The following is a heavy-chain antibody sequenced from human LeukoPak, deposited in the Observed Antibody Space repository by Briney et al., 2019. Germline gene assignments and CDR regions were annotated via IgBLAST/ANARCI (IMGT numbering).Heavy chain of an antibody. J-gene: IGHJ6*03. CDR1: VGSIRGYY. Sequence: SETLSLTCTVSVGSIRGYYWSWVRQPPGKGLEWIAYIYYSGSTNYNPSLKIRVTISLNTSKNQFSLKLSSVTAADTAVYYCAVGATHYYMDVWGKGTTVTVSS. CDR2: IYYSGST. CDR3: AVGATHYYMDV. V-gene: IGHV4-59*08. D-gene: IGHD3-16*01.